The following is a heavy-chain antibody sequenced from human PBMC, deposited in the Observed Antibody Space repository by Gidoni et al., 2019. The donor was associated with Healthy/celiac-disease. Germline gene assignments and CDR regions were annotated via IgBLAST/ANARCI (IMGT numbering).Heavy chain of an antibody. CDR3: ARSSWPPDAFDI. CDR2: ISSSSSYI. J-gene: IGHJ3*02. CDR1: GFTFSSYS. D-gene: IGHD6-13*01. V-gene: IGHV3-21*01. Sequence: EVQLVESGGGLVKPGGSLRLSCAASGFTFSSYSMNWVRQAPGKGLEWVSSISSSSSYIYYADSVKGRFTISRDNAKNSLYLQMNSLRAEDTAVYYCARSSWPPDAFDIWGQGTMVTVSS.